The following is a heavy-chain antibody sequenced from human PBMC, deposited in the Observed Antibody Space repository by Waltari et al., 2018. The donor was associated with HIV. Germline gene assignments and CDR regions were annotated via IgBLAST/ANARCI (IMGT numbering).Heavy chain of an antibody. D-gene: IGHD3-16*01. CDR3: ERHMGGMLRHYAMDV. V-gene: IGHV4-39*01. CDR2: IYYSGRT. Sequence: QLQLQESGPGLVKPSETLSLTCTVSGASISSSSSSGGWIRQPPGKGLEWIGSIYYSGRTDYNPAVKGRVTISGATYKTQFSLKLGSVTAADTAVYYCERHMGGMLRHYAMDVWGQGTTVTVSS. J-gene: IGHJ6*02. CDR1: GASISSSSSS.